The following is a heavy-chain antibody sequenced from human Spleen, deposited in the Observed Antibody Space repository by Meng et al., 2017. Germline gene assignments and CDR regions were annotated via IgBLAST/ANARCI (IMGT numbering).Heavy chain of an antibody. V-gene: IGHV3-23*01. CDR3: AKGAYSSIWNRNWFDP. D-gene: IGHD6-13*01. CDR2: ISGSGGVT. Sequence: GESLKISCAASGFTFSSYEMNWVRQAPGKGLEWVSAISGSGGVTFYADSVKGRFTISRDNSKNTLYVQMNSLRAEDTALYYCAKGAYSSIWNRNWFDPWGQGTLVTVSS. J-gene: IGHJ5*02. CDR1: GFTFSSYE.